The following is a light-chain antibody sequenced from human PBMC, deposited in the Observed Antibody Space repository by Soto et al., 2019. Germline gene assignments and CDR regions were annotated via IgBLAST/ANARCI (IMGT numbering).Light chain of an antibody. CDR2: SNN. J-gene: IGLJ3*02. V-gene: IGLV1-44*01. Sequence: QSVLTQPPSASGTPGQRVTISCSGSSSNIGSNTVNWYQQLPGTAPKLLIYSNNQRPSGVPARFSGSKSGTSASLAISGLQCEDEADYYCAAWDDSLNGRVFGGGTKLTVL. CDR3: AAWDDSLNGRV. CDR1: SSNIGSNT.